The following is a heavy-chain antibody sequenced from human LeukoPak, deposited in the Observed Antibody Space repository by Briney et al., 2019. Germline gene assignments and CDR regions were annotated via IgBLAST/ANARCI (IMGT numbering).Heavy chain of an antibody. V-gene: IGHV3-30*18. J-gene: IGHJ4*02. Sequence: PGXXLXXSCXASGXTXSXYXXHWVRQAPGKXLEWXAVISYDGSNKYYADSVKGRFTISRDNSKNTLYLQMNSLRAEATAVYYCAKDEGQQQLEYYFDYWGQGTLVTVSS. CDR3: AKDEGQQQLEYYFDY. CDR1: GXTXSXYX. D-gene: IGHD6-13*01. CDR2: ISYDGSNK.